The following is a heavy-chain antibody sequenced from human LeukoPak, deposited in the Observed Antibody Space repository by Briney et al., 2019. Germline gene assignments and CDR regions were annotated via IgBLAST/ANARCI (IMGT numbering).Heavy chain of an antibody. D-gene: IGHD6-6*01. CDR1: GYTFTSYG. Sequence: ASVKVSCKASGYTFTSYGISWVRQAPVQGLEWMGWISAYNGNTNYAQKLQGRVTMTTDTSTSTAYMELRSLRSDDTAVYYCARVRGIAARPDYNWFDPWGQGTLVTVSS. J-gene: IGHJ5*02. CDR2: ISAYNGNT. CDR3: ARVRGIAARPDYNWFDP. V-gene: IGHV1-18*01.